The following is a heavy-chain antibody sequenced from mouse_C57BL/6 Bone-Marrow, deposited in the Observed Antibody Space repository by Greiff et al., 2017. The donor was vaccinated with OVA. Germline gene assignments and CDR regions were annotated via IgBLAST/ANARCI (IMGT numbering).Heavy chain of an antibody. CDR1: GFTFSSYA. J-gene: IGHJ1*03. CDR3: AREWGDGSPYWYFDV. V-gene: IGHV5-4*01. CDR2: ISDGGSYT. Sequence: EVKVVESGGGLVKPGGSLKLSCAASGFTFSSYAMSWVRQTPEKRLAWVATISDGGSYTYYPDNVKGRFTISRDNAKNNLYLQMSHLKSEDTAMYYCAREWGDGSPYWYFDVWGTGTTVTVSS. D-gene: IGHD2-3*01.